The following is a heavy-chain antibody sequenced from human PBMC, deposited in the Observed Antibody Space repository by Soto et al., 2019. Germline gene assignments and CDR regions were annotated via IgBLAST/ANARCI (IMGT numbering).Heavy chain of an antibody. Sequence: SVKVSCKASGFTFTSSAVQWVRQARGQRLEWIGWIVVGSGNTNYAQKFQERVTITRDMSTSTAYMELSSLRSEDTAVYYCAADPVVYYDSSGYYYEYNYYHGMDVWGQGTTVTVSS. V-gene: IGHV1-58*01. D-gene: IGHD3-22*01. CDR1: GFTFTSSA. J-gene: IGHJ6*02. CDR3: AADPVVYYDSSGYYYEYNYYHGMDV. CDR2: IVVGSGNT.